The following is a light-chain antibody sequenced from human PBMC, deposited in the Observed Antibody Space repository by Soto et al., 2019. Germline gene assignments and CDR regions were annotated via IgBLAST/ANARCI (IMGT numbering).Light chain of an antibody. J-gene: IGLJ2*01. Sequence: QLVLTQPPSASATPGQRVTISCSGGTSNIGSKTVNWYQHLPATAPKLLIHRNNQRPSGVSDRFSGSKSGTSASLAISGLQSEDEADYYCAVWDDSLNVFVFGGGTKLTVL. CDR2: RNN. CDR1: TSNIGSKT. CDR3: AVWDDSLNVFV. V-gene: IGLV1-44*01.